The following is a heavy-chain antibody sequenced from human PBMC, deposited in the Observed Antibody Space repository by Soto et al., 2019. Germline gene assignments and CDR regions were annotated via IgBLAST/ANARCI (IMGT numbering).Heavy chain of an antibody. D-gene: IGHD5-18*01. CDR1: GFTFSSYA. CDR3: AKVMVKNWFDP. V-gene: IGHV3-23*01. CDR2: ISGSGGST. Sequence: EVQVLESGGGLVQPGGSLRLSCAASGFTFSSYAMSWVRQAPGKGLEWVSAISGSGGSTYYADSVKGRFTISRDNSKNTLYLKMNSLRADDTAVYHCAKVMVKNWFDPWGQGTLVTVSS. J-gene: IGHJ5*02.